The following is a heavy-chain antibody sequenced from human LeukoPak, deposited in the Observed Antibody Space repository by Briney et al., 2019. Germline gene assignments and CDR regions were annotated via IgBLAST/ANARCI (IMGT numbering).Heavy chain of an antibody. CDR2: IYPGDSDT. CDR1: GYSFTNYW. V-gene: IGHV5-51*01. Sequence: GESLQISCKGSGYSFTNYWIGWVRQMPGKGLEWMGIIYPGDSDTRYSPSFQGQVTISADKSISTAYLQWSSLKASDTAMYYCARRDVLTGYRLGPFDFWGQGTLVTVSP. CDR3: ARRDVLTGYRLGPFDF. J-gene: IGHJ4*02. D-gene: IGHD3-9*01.